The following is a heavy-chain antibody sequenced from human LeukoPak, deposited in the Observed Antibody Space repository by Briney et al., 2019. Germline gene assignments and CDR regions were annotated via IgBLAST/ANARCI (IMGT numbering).Heavy chain of an antibody. Sequence: AGGSLRLSCAASGFTVSSNYMSWVRQAPGKGLEWVSVIYSGGSTYYADSVKGRFTISRDNSKNTLYLQMNSLRAEDTAVYYCAREGTTVTDGGAFDIWGQGTVVTVSS. J-gene: IGHJ3*02. CDR3: AREGTTVTDGGAFDI. CDR1: GFTVSSNY. D-gene: IGHD4-17*01. CDR2: IYSGGST. V-gene: IGHV3-66*01.